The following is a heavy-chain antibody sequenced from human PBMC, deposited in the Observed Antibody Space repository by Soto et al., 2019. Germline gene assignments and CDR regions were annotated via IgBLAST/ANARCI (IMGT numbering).Heavy chain of an antibody. D-gene: IGHD6-13*01. CDR2: ISGSGGST. Sequence: GGSLRLSCAASGFTFSSYAMSWVRQAPGKGLEWVSAISGSGGSTYYADSVKGRFTISRDNSKNTLYLQMNSLRAEDTAVYYCAKGEQQQTSLTTETPMDALDIWGQGTMVTVSS. V-gene: IGHV3-23*01. CDR1: GFTFSSYA. J-gene: IGHJ3*02. CDR3: AKGEQQQTSLTTETPMDALDI.